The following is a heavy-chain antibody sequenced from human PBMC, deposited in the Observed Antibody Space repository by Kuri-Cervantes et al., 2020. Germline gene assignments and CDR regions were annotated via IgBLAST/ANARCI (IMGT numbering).Heavy chain of an antibody. Sequence: GGSLRLSCAASGFTFSSYSMNWVRQAPGKGLEWVSYISSSSSTIYYADSVKGRFTISRDNSKNSLYLQMNGLRSEDTALYYCAKDLSSIAARRGMYYGMDVWGQGTTVTVSS. CDR3: AKDLSSIAARRGMYYGMDV. CDR1: GFTFSSYS. V-gene: IGHV3-48*04. J-gene: IGHJ6*02. D-gene: IGHD6-6*01. CDR2: ISSSSSTI.